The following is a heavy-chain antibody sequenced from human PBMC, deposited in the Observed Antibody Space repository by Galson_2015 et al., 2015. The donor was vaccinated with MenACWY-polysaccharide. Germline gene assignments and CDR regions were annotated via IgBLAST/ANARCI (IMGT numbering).Heavy chain of an antibody. D-gene: IGHD5-18*01. CDR1: GFTFSNFD. CDR2: ISSSGSST. CDR3: ARDPYNYGYLGYY. V-gene: IGHV3-48*03. J-gene: IGHJ4*02. Sequence: SLRLSCAASGFTFSNFDMNWVRQAPGKGLEWVSYISSSGSSTYYPDSVKGRFTISRDNAKNSLYLQMNSLRAEDTAVYYCARDPYNYGYLGYYWGQGTLVTVSS.